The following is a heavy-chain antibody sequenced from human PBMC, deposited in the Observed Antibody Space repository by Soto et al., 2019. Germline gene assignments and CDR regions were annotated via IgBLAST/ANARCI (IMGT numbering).Heavy chain of an antibody. CDR3: ASHSSYNGGCYDY. CDR2: IKHSGSDK. D-gene: IGHD2-15*01. J-gene: IGHJ4*02. CDR1: GFTFSSYC. Sequence: GGSLRLSCAASGFTFSSYCMNWVRQAPGKGLEWVANIKHSGSDKYYADSVKGRFTISRDNAKNSLYLQMNSLRAEDTAVYYCASHSSYNGGCYDYWGQGTLVTVSS. V-gene: IGHV3-7*01.